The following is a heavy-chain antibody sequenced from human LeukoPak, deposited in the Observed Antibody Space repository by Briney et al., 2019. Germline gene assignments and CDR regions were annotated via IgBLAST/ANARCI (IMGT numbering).Heavy chain of an antibody. D-gene: IGHD4-17*01. Sequence: PSETLSLTCAVSGVSFNDYYWSWVRQTPEKGLEWIGEINHSGYTNDSPSLKSRVTISIDTSRRQFSLNIRSVTVADTSIYYCTRMTTGHDYWGQGTLVTVSS. CDR1: GVSFNDYY. CDR3: TRMTTGHDY. J-gene: IGHJ4*02. CDR2: INHSGYT. V-gene: IGHV4-34*01.